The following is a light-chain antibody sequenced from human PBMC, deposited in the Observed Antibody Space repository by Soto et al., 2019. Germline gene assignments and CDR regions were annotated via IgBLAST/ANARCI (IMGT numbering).Light chain of an antibody. CDR1: KSVSSNY. Sequence: EIVVTQSPGTLSLSPGQIATLSCRASKSVSSNYLAWYQQKHSQAPRLLLYAASSRATGIPDMFSGSGSGRDSALSFSRLEPAVFAVDYRQQSYDSPPLMFGHGTKVEL. CDR3: QQSYDSPPLM. V-gene: IGKV3-20*01. CDR2: AAS. J-gene: IGKJ1*01.